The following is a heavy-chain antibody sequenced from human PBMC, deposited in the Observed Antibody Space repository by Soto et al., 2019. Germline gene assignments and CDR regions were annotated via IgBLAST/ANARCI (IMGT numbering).Heavy chain of an antibody. D-gene: IGHD3-16*01. V-gene: IGHV3-30-3*01. CDR1: GFTFSSYE. CDR2: ISYDGSNK. Sequence: SGFTFSSYEMNWVRQAPGKGLEWVAVISYDGSNKYYADSVKGRFTISRDNSKNTLYLQMNSPRVEDTAEYYCARDWGSGINYYGMEVWGQGTTVTVSS. CDR3: ARDWGSGINYYGMEV. J-gene: IGHJ6*02.